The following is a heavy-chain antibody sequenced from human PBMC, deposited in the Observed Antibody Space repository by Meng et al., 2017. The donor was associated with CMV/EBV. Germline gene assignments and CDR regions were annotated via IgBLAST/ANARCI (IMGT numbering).Heavy chain of an antibody. CDR1: GYSFIGHY. D-gene: IGHD2-2*03. Sequence: QGQLVTSGSEVKKPGASVKVSCKASGYSFIGHYIHWVRQAPGQGLEWMGRINPNSAGTNYVEKFQGRVTMTRDTSNNIVYMELTRLTSDDTAVYYCTRSWIDSFTPDFDYWGQGTLVTVSS. V-gene: IGHV1-2*06. CDR3: TRSWIDSFTPDFDY. CDR2: INPNSAGT. J-gene: IGHJ4*02.